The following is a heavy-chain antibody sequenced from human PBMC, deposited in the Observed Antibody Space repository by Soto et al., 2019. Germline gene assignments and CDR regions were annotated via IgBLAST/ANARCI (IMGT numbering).Heavy chain of an antibody. CDR1: GFTFGSYA. CDR3: AKRRPEGAADYNGMDV. J-gene: IGHJ6*02. Sequence: GGSLRLSCAASGFTFGSYAMSWVRQAPGKGLEWVLSISGSGGSIYYADSVKGRLTISRDNSKNTLSLQMNSLRDEDMALYYCAKRRPEGAADYNGMDVWGQGTTVTVSS. CDR2: ISGSGGSI. D-gene: IGHD6-25*01. V-gene: IGHV3-23*01.